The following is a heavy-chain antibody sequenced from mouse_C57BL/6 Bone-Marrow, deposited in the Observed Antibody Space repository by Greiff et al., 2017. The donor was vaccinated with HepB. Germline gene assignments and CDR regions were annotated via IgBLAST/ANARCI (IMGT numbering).Heavy chain of an antibody. Sequence: VQLQQSGPELVKPGASVKMSCKASGYTFTDYNMHWVKQSHGKSLEWIGYINPNNGGTSYNQKFKGKATLTVNKSSSTAYMELRSLTSEDSAVYYCARTYYYGSSPYYYAMDYWGQGTSVTVSS. CDR3: ARTYYYGSSPYYYAMDY. CDR2: INPNNGGT. CDR1: GYTFTDYN. V-gene: IGHV1-22*01. J-gene: IGHJ4*01. D-gene: IGHD1-1*01.